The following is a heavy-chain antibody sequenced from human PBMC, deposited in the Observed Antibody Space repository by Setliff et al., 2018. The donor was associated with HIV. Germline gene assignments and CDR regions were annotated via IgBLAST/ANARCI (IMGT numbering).Heavy chain of an antibody. D-gene: IGHD3-22*01. CDR3: ARRGGITTTVQGPPPFDF. Sequence: LSLTCTVSGGSISNYYWSWIRQSPGKGLEWIGYIYYGGHTNYNPSLKSRVTISLDASKNQFSLKLRSVTAADTAVYHCARRGGITTTVQGPPPFDFWGPGTLVTVSS. J-gene: IGHJ4*02. V-gene: IGHV4-59*08. CDR2: IYYGGHT. CDR1: GGSISNYY.